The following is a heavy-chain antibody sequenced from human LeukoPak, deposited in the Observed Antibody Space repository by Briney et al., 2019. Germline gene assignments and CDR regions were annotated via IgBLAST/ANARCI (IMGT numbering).Heavy chain of an antibody. CDR1: GFTFCSYG. CDR2: ISNGGSDK. Sequence: GRSLRLSCAASGFTFCSYGLHWVRQAPGKGLWWVAVISNGGSDKYYADPAKGRFTISRDNSKNTLDLQMNSLRVEDTAVYYCAKDRDIVVVPEALGYWGPGTLVTVSS. D-gene: IGHD2-2*01. CDR3: AKDRDIVVVPEALGY. J-gene: IGHJ4*02. V-gene: IGHV3-30*18.